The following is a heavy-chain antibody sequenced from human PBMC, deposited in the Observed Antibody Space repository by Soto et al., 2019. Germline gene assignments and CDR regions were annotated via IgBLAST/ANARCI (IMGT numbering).Heavy chain of an antibody. CDR2: INPNSGGT. Sequence: ASVKVSCKASGYTFTGYYMHWVRQAPGQGLEWMGWINPNSGGTNYAQKFQGRVTMTRDTSISTAYMELSRLGSDDTAVYYCVKTLVSGYSYGLIDPWGQGTLVTVSS. J-gene: IGHJ5*02. D-gene: IGHD5-18*01. CDR1: GYTFTGYY. V-gene: IGHV1-2*02. CDR3: VKTLVSGYSYGLIDP.